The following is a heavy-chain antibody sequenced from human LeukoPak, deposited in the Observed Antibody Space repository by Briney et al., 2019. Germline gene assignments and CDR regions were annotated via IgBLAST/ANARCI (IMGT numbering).Heavy chain of an antibody. CDR2: INQGGSEK. CDR3: LRDLGPFDY. CDR1: GFTLSTYW. Sequence: PGGSLRLSCAASGFTLSTYWMSWVRQAPGKGLEWVAKINQGGSEKYYVDSVKGRFTISRDNAKNSLYLQMNSLRAEDTAIYYCLRDLGPFDYWGQGTLVTVSS. V-gene: IGHV3-7*01. J-gene: IGHJ4*02.